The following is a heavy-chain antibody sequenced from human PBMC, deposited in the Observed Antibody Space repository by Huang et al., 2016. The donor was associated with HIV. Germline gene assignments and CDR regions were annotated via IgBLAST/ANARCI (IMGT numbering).Heavy chain of an antibody. V-gene: IGHV1-8*03. D-gene: IGHD3-22*01. Sequence: QVQLVQSGAEVKKPGASVKVSCKASGFNFNNYEFNWWRQASGQGLEWLGGVNTKSGNTGYAQKCQGRVTITRNTSITTAYMELRSLRSEDTAVYYCARARGFLYDSTGYYSRYYFDSWGQGTLVTISS. J-gene: IGHJ4*02. CDR1: GFNFNNYE. CDR2: VNTKSGNT. CDR3: ARARGFLYDSTGYYSRYYFDS.